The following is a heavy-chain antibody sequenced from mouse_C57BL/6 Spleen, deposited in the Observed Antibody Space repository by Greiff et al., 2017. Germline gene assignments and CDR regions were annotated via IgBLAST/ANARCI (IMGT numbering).Heavy chain of an antibody. J-gene: IGHJ3*01. CDR2: IDPSDSET. Sequence: QVQLQQPGAELVRPGSSVKLSCKGSGYTFTSYWMHWVKQRPIQGLEWIGNIDPSDSETHYNQKFKDKATLTVDKSSSTAYMQLSSLTSEDSAVYYCARVANWDLWFAYWGQGTLVTVSA. V-gene: IGHV1-52*01. D-gene: IGHD4-1*01. CDR1: GYTFTSYW. CDR3: ARVANWDLWFAY.